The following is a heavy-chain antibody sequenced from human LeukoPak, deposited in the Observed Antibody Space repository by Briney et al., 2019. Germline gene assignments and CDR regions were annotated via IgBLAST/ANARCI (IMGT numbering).Heavy chain of an antibody. V-gene: IGHV4-59*08. J-gene: IGHJ4*02. D-gene: IGHD3-10*01. Sequence: SETLSLTCTVSGGSISSYYWSWIRQPPGKGLEWIGYIYYSGSTNYNPSLKSRVTISVDTSKNQFSLKLSPVTAADTAVYYCARHAPYGWTYYFDYWGQGTLVTVSS. CDR3: ARHAPYGWTYYFDY. CDR1: GGSISSYY. CDR2: IYYSGST.